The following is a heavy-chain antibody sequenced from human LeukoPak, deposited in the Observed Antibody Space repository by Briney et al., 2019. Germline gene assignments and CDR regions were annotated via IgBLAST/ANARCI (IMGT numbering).Heavy chain of an antibody. CDR3: VKDRTGTYTLDY. CDR1: GFTFSNYA. D-gene: IGHD3-10*01. Sequence: GGSLRLSCAATGFTFSNYAIHWGRQAPGKGLEWVAFISDDGSRQHHADSVKGRFTISRDNSKNTLNLQMNSLRAEDTAVYYCVKDRTGTYTLDYWGQGTLVTVSS. V-gene: IGHV3-30-3*01. J-gene: IGHJ4*02. CDR2: ISDDGSRQ.